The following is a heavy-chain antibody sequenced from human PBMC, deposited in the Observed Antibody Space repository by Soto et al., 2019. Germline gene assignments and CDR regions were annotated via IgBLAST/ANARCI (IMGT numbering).Heavy chain of an antibody. CDR1: GFTFSSYG. D-gene: IGHD2-15*01. V-gene: IGHV3-33*01. J-gene: IGHJ4*02. Sequence: GGSLRLSCAASGFTFSSYGMHWVRQAPGKGLEWVAVIWYDGSNKYYADSVKGRFTISRDNSKNTLYLQMNSLRAEDTAVYYCARDKVVAASESLDYWGQGTLVTVSS. CDR3: ARDKVVAASESLDY. CDR2: IWYDGSNK.